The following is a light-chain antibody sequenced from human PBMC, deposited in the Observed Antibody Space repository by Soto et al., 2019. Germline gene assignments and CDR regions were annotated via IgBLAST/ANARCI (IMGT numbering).Light chain of an antibody. CDR2: GSS. J-gene: IGKJ1*01. Sequence: IVLTQSPGTLSLSPGERVSLSCRASATISSSFLAWEQQRPGQPPRRLIYGSSRRAPGIPDRFSGSGSGTDFTLTIRTLEPEDFAVYYCQHDGRSPTFGQGTIVELK. V-gene: IGKV3-20*01. CDR3: QHDGRSPT. CDR1: ATISSSF.